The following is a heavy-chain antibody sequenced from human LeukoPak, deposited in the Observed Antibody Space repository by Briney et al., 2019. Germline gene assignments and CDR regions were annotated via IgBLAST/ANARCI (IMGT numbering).Heavy chain of an antibody. CDR2: INSSGGGT. CDR1: RYIFTSYY. Sequence: ASVKVSCKASRYIFTSYYIRWVRQAPGQGLEWMGIINSSGGGTSYAQKFQGRVTMTRDTSTSTVYMELSSLTSEDTAIYYCSRAGISGSIWFGFDYWGQGTLVTVSS. J-gene: IGHJ4*02. D-gene: IGHD6-13*01. V-gene: IGHV1-46*01. CDR3: SRAGISGSIWFGFDY.